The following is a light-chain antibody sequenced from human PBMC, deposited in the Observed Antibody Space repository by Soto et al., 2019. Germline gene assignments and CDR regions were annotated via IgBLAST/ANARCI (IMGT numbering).Light chain of an antibody. CDR2: GAS. V-gene: IGKV3-20*01. Sequence: EIALTQSPGTLSVSPGERATLSCRASQSVSSNLAWYQQKPGQAPRLLIYGASSRATGIPDRFSGSGFGTDFTLTIRRLEPEDFAVYYCQHYDISLFAFGPGTKVDIK. CDR3: QHYDISLFA. CDR1: QSVSSN. J-gene: IGKJ3*01.